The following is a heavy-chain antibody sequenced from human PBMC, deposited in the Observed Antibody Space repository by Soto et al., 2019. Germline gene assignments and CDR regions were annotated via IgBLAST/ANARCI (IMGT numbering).Heavy chain of an antibody. V-gene: IGHV3-23*01. CDR3: PKNHGVELVPLATVACYDP. CDR1: GFIFDNFG. CDR2: ISGGGFKK. Sequence: EVVLLESGGGLAQPGGSLRLSCAASGFIFDNFGMSWVRQAPGKGLEWISSISGGGFKKYYADSVKGRFTISRDNSKRKVYLGFNNVSDEETAVQHSPKNHGVELVPLATVACYDPWGQGSVFTV. D-gene: IGHD2-8*01. J-gene: IGHJ5*02.